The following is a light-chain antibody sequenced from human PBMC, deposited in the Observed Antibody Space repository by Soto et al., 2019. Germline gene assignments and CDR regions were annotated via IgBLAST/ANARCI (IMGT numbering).Light chain of an antibody. CDR3: QQYNNWPPWT. CDR1: QSVSSN. Sequence: EIVMTQSPATLSVSPGERATLSCRASQSVSSNLACYQQKPGQAPRLLIYGASTRATGIPARFSGSGSGTEFTLTISSLQSEDFAVYYCQQYNNWPPWTLGQGTKVELK. V-gene: IGKV3-15*01. J-gene: IGKJ1*01. CDR2: GAS.